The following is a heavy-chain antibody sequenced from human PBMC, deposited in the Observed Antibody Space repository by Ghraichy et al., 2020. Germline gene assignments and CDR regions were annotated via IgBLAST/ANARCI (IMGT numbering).Heavy chain of an antibody. J-gene: IGHJ4*02. Sequence: SETLSLTCTVSGGSVSSGSYYWSWIRQPPGKGLEWIGYIYYSGSTNYNPSLKSRVTISVDTSKNQFSLKLSSVTAADTAVYYCARAEAVGGSYHFDYWGQGTLVTVSS. CDR1: GGSVSSGSYY. D-gene: IGHD1-26*01. CDR2: IYYSGST. CDR3: ARAEAVGGSYHFDY. V-gene: IGHV4-61*01.